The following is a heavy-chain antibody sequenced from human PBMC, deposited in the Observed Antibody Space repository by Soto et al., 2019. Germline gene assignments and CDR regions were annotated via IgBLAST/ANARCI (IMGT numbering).Heavy chain of an antibody. CDR2: IYYSGST. CDR1: GGSISSGGYY. V-gene: IGHV4-31*03. CDR3: ARGVKLPMVRGVINFDY. D-gene: IGHD3-10*01. Sequence: SETLSLTCTVSGGSISSGGYYWSWIRQHPGKGLERIGYIYYSGSTYYNPSLKSRVTISVDTSKNQFSLKLSSVTAADTAVYYCARGVKLPMVRGVINFDYWGQGTLVTVSS. J-gene: IGHJ4*02.